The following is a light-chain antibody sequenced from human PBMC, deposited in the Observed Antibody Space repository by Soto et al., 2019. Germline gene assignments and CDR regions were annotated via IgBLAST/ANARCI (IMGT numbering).Light chain of an antibody. CDR2: DTS. CDR1: RSVSRY. Sequence: EIVLTQSTATMSLSPGERYTRSCRASRSVSRYLAWYQQKPVQSPRLLIYDTSYRAAGIPARFSGSGSATDFTLTISSLEPEDFAVYYCPQRSNWITVGQGTRLEIK. J-gene: IGKJ5*01. V-gene: IGKV3-11*01. CDR3: PQRSNWIT.